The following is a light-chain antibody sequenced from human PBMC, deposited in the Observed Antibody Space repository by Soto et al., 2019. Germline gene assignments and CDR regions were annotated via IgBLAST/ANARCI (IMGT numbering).Light chain of an antibody. CDR2: KAF. Sequence: DIQMTQSPSTLSASVGDRVTITCRASQSISSGLAWYQQKPGKAPKLLIYKAFSLESGVPSRFSGSGSGTAFTLTISSLQPDDFATYYCQQYNSPMYTFGQGTKLQIK. J-gene: IGKJ2*01. CDR1: QSISSG. V-gene: IGKV1-5*03. CDR3: QQYNSPMYT.